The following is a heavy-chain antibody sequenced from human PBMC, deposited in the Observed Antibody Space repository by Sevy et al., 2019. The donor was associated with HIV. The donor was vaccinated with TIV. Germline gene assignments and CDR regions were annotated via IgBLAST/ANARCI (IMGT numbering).Heavy chain of an antibody. Sequence: ASVKVSCKASGYTFTSYAMHWVRQAPGQRLEWMGWINAGNGNTKYSQKFQGRVTITRDTSASTAYMELSSLRSEDTAVYYCARGTMVRGVIIGSYNWFDPWGQGTLVTVSS. V-gene: IGHV1-3*01. J-gene: IGHJ5*02. D-gene: IGHD3-10*01. CDR1: GYTFTSYA. CDR3: ARGTMVRGVIIGSYNWFDP. CDR2: INAGNGNT.